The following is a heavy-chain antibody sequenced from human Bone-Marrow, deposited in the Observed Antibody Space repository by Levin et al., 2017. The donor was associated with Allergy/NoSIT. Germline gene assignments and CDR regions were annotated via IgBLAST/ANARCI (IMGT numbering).Heavy chain of an antibody. J-gene: IGHJ3*02. Sequence: QTLSLTCTFSGFSLSTSGMRVTWIRQPPGKALEWLARIDWDDDKFYSTSLKTRLTISKDTSKNQVVLTMTNMDPVDTATYYCARIPGYCSGATCYSDAFDIWGQGTMVTVSS. V-gene: IGHV2-70*04. CDR2: IDWDDDK. CDR3: ARIPGYCSGATCYSDAFDI. D-gene: IGHD2-15*01. CDR1: GFSLSTSGMR.